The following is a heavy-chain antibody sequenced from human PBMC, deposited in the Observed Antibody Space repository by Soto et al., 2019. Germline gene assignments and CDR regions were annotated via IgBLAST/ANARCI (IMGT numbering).Heavy chain of an antibody. D-gene: IGHD3-16*01. CDR1: GFPFGDFA. Sequence: EVHLLESGGGLVQPGGPLGLSGEAPGFPFGDFAITWVRQAPGKGLEWVSVIIDGVGSTHYADSVKGRFTISRDDSKNTLYLQMDSLRAEDAAVYYCAKGRTFFDFWGQGTLGTVSS. V-gene: IGHV3-23*01. CDR2: IIDGVGST. CDR3: AKGRTFFDF. J-gene: IGHJ4*02.